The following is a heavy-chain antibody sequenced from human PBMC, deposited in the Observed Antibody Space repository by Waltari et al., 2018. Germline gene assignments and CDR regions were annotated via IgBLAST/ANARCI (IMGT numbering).Heavy chain of an antibody. V-gene: IGHV3-48*01. Sequence: EVQLVESGGGLLQPGGSLRLYFLPSGFPSSSHSRTGVRQAPGKGLDWVSYINSSISTIYNADPVKGRFTTAGENDKKSLFLQINGLSAEETALYYGAVGGYGGSYFDFWGQGTLVTVSS. D-gene: IGHD1-26*01. CDR2: INSSISTI. CDR1: GFPSSSHS. CDR3: AVGGYGGSYFDF. J-gene: IGHJ4*02.